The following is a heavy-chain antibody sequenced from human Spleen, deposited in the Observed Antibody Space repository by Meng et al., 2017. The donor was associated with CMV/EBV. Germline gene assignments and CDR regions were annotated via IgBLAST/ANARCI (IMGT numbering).Heavy chain of an antibody. CDR3: IRGGYYDAFDP. V-gene: IGHV3-74*01. D-gene: IGHD3-22*01. CDR1: GSTSSLYW. CDR2: IDNDGNRI. J-gene: IGHJ5*02. Sequence: GQLVGSGGGLVELGGSRRLSCVGCGSTSSLYWMYWFRQAPGKGLVWVSRIDNDGNRISYADSVKGRFTISRDNAKNTVYLQMNSLRVEDTALYYCIRGGYYDAFDPWGQGTLVTVSS.